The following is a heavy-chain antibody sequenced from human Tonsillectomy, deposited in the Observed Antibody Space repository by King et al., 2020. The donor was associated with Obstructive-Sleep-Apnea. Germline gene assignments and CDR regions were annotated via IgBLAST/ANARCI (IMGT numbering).Heavy chain of an antibody. D-gene: IGHD1-1*01. V-gene: IGHV4-59*08. CDR2: IYNSETT. J-gene: IGHJ4*02. Sequence: QLQESGPGLVKPSETLSLTCTVSGGSISSYYWSWIRQPPGKGLEWIGYIYNSETTKYNPSLKSRVTISVDTSKNQFSLKLSSVTAADTAVVYCARHSRPTGIAGYWGQGTLVTVSS. CDR3: ARHSRPTGIAGY. CDR1: GGSISSYY.